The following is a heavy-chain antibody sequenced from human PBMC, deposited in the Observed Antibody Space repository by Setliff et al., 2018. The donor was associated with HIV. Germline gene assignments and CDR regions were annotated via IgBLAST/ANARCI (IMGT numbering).Heavy chain of an antibody. J-gene: IGHJ5*02. D-gene: IGHD6-19*01. CDR2: ISPTGNT. CDR1: GASISSYY. Sequence: SETLSLTCSVSGASISSYYWSWIRQPPGKGLEWIGYISPTGNTNYNPSLKSRVTISTDTSKNQFSLKLTSVTAADTAVYYCARHWRGSGWSNWFDPWGQGTLVTVSS. CDR3: ARHWRGSGWSNWFDP. V-gene: IGHV4-4*09.